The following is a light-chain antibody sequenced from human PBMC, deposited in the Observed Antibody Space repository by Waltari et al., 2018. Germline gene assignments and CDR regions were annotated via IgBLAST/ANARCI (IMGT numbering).Light chain of an antibody. CDR1: QSISSY. V-gene: IGKV1-39*01. J-gene: IGKJ4*01. Sequence: DIQMTQSPFSLSASVGDRVTLTCRASQSISSYLNWYQQKPGKAPKLLIYAASSLQSGVPSRFSGIGSGTDFTLTISSLQPEDFATYYCQQSYSTPLSFGGGTKVEIK. CDR3: QQSYSTPLS. CDR2: AAS.